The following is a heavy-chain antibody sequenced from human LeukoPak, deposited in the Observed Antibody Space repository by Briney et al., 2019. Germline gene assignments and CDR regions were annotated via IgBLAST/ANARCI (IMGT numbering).Heavy chain of an antibody. D-gene: IGHD3-9*01. CDR3: ARVELTGYCDFDY. Sequence: SETLSLTCTVSGGSISSYYWSWIRQHPGKGLEWIGYIYYSGSTYYNPSLKSRVTISVDTSKNQFSLKLSSVTAADTAVYYCARVELTGYCDFDYWGQGTLVTVSS. J-gene: IGHJ4*02. V-gene: IGHV4-59*06. CDR2: IYYSGST. CDR1: GGSISSYY.